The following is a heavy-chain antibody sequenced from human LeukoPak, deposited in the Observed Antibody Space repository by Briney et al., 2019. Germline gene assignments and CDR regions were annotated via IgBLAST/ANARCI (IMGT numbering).Heavy chain of an antibody. CDR3: ARGLLYYYDSSGYHNFDY. CDR2: INPNSGGT. CDR1: GYTFTGYY. J-gene: IGHJ4*02. Sequence: ASVKVSCKASGYTFTGYYMHWVRQAPGQGLEWMGWINPNSGGTNYAQKFQGRVTMTRDTSISTAYMELRSLRSDDTAVYYCARGLLYYYDSSGYHNFDYWGQGTLVTVSS. V-gene: IGHV1-2*02. D-gene: IGHD3-22*01.